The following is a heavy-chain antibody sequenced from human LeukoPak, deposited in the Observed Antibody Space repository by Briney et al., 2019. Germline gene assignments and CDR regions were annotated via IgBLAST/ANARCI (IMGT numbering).Heavy chain of an antibody. CDR2: ISYDGSNK. CDR1: GFTFSSYA. J-gene: IGHJ4*02. Sequence: GGSLRLSCAASGFTFSSYAMHWVRQAPGKGLEWVAVISYDGSNKYYADSVKGRFTISRDNSKNTLYLQMNSLRAEDTAVYYCARDWSDYYDSSGFESWGQGTLVTVSS. CDR3: ARDWSDYYDSSGFES. V-gene: IGHV3-30-3*01. D-gene: IGHD3-22*01.